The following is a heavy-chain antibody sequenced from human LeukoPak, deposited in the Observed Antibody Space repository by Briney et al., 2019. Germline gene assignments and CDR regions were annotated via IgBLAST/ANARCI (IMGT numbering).Heavy chain of an antibody. D-gene: IGHD1-14*01. CDR2: INHSGST. V-gene: IGHV4-34*01. CDR3: ARGRRGNPFDY. J-gene: IGHJ4*02. CDR1: GFTFSGYW. Sequence: GSLRLSCAASGFTFSGYWMHWVRQAPGKGLEWIGEINHSGSTNYNPSLKSRVTISVDTSKNQFSLKLSSVTAADTAVYYCARGRRGNPFDYWGQGTLVTVSS.